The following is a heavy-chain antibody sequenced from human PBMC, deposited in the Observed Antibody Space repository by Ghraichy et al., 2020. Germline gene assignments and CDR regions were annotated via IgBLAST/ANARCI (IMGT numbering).Heavy chain of an antibody. CDR2: IYYSGST. J-gene: IGHJ4*02. CDR1: GGSISSSSYY. V-gene: IGHV4-39*01. Sequence: SETLSLTCTVSGGSISSSSYYWGWIRQPPGKGLEWIGSIYYSGSTYYNPSLKSRVTISVDTSKNQFSLKLSSVTAADTAVYYCARLELGDYYYFDYWGQGTLVTVSS. CDR3: ARLELGDYYYFDY. D-gene: IGHD7-27*01.